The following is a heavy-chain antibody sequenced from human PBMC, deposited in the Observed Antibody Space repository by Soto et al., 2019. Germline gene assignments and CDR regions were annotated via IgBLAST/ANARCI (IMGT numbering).Heavy chain of an antibody. CDR1: VGSISSSNW. CDR2: IYHSGST. V-gene: IGHV4-4*02. CDR3: ARDSGLDILTGYSSYNWFDP. D-gene: IGHD3-9*01. J-gene: IGHJ5*02. Sequence: SETLSLTCAVSVGSISSSNWWSCVRQPPGKGLEWIGEIYHSGSTNYNPSLKSRVTISVDKSKNQFSLKLSSVTAADTAVYYCARDSGLDILTGYSSYNWFDPWGQGTLVTVSS.